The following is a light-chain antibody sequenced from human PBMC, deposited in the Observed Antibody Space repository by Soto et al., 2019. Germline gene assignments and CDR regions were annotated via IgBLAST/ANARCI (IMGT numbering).Light chain of an antibody. V-gene: IGLV4-69*01. Sequence: QSVLTQSPSASASLGASVKLTCTLSSGHSSYGIAWHQQQPEKGPRFLMKLNSDGSHSKGDGIPDRFSGSSSGAERYLTISSLQFGDEADYYCQTWGTGIEVFGGGTKLTVL. CDR2: LNSDGSH. CDR1: SGHSSYG. J-gene: IGLJ3*02. CDR3: QTWGTGIEV.